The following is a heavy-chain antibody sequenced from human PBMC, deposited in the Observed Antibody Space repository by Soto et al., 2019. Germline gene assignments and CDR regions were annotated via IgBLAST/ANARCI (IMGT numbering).Heavy chain of an antibody. Sequence: QVQLVESGGGVVQPGRSLRLSCAASGFTFSSYAMHWVRQAPGKGLEWVAVISYDGSNKYYADSVKGRFTISRDNSKNTLDVQMNSLRAEDTAVYYCARDPFPYYYDSSGYTFDYWGQGTLVTVSS. J-gene: IGHJ4*02. D-gene: IGHD3-22*01. V-gene: IGHV3-30-3*01. CDR2: ISYDGSNK. CDR3: ARDPFPYYYDSSGYTFDY. CDR1: GFTFSSYA.